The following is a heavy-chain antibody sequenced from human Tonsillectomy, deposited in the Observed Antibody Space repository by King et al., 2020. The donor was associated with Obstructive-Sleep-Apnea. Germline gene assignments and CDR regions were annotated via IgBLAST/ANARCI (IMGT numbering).Heavy chain of an antibody. CDR2: TYYRSKWDN. CDR1: GDSVSSNSAA. CDR3: AREGGFIAAFLFDY. D-gene: IGHD6-25*01. V-gene: IGHV6-1*01. Sequence: VQLQQSGPGLVKPSQTLSLTCAISGDSVSSNSAAWNWIRQSPSRGLEWLGRTYYRSKWDNVYAVSVKSRITINPDTSKNKFSLQLNSVTPEDTAVYYCAREGGFIAAFLFDYWGQGTLVTVSS. J-gene: IGHJ4*02.